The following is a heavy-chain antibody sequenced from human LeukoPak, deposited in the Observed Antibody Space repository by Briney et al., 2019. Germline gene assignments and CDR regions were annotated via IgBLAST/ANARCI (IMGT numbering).Heavy chain of an antibody. CDR3: AREAEGIAAP. J-gene: IGHJ5*02. CDR1: GGSISSYY. Sequence: SETLSLTCTVSGGSISSYYWSWIRQPPGKGLEWIGYIYYSGSTNYNPSLKSRVTISVDTSKNQFSLKLSSVTAADTAVYYCAREAEGIAAPWGQGTLVTVSS. CDR2: IYYSGST. V-gene: IGHV4-59*01. D-gene: IGHD6-13*01.